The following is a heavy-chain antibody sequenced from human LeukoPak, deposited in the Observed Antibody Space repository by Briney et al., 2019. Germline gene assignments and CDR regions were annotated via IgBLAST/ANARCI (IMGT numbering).Heavy chain of an antibody. V-gene: IGHV3-23*01. D-gene: IGHD3-10*01. CDR1: GFTFSSYA. CDR3: ARVTYGSGTYGAFDY. Sequence: PGESLRLSCAASGFTFSSYAMSWVRQAPGKGLEWVSSVSGNGGSTYYADSVKGRFTISRDNSKNTLYLQMNSLRAEDTAVYYCARVTYGSGTYGAFDYWGQGTLVTVSS. J-gene: IGHJ4*02. CDR2: VSGNGGST.